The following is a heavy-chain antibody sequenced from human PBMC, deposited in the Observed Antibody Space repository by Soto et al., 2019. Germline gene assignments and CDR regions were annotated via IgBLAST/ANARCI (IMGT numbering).Heavy chain of an antibody. CDR3: ARGGRYYDFWSGFPLGV. V-gene: IGHV4-59*01. CDR2: IYYSGST. J-gene: IGHJ6*02. D-gene: IGHD3-3*01. CDR1: GGSISSYY. Sequence: SETLSLTCTVSGGSISSYYWSWIRQPPGKGLEWIGYIYYSGSTNYNPSLKSRVTISVDTSKNQFSLKLSSVTAADTAVYYCARGGRYYDFWSGFPLGVWGQGTTVTVSS.